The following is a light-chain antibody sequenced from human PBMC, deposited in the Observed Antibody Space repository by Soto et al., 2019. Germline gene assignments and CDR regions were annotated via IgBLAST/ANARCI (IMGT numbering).Light chain of an antibody. CDR1: QSVSTN. CDR2: GAS. J-gene: IGKJ5*01. Sequence: EIVMTQSPATLSVSPGERATLSCRASQSVSTNLAWYQQKPGQAPRLFIYGASTRATGVPARFSGSGSGTEFTLTISSLQSEDFAVYSCQQYKDWPITFGQGTRLEIK. V-gene: IGKV3-15*01. CDR3: QQYKDWPIT.